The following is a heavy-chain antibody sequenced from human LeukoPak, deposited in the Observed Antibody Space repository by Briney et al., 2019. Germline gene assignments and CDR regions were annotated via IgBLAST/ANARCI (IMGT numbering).Heavy chain of an antibody. V-gene: IGHV4-59*01. CDR1: GGSISSYY. J-gene: IGHJ6*02. Sequence: SETLSLTCTVSGGSISSYYWSWLRQPPGKGLEWIGYIYYSGSTNYNPSLKSRVTISVDTSKNQFSLKLSSVTAADAAVYYCARGRWGSSYYGMDVWGQGTTVTVSS. CDR3: ARGRWGSSYYGMDV. CDR2: IYYSGST. D-gene: IGHD2-15*01.